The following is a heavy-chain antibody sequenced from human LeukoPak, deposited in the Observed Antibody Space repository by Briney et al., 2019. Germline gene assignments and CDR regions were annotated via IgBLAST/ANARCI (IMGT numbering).Heavy chain of an antibody. D-gene: IGHD1-20*01. CDR3: AGDLTGTTGY. CDR2: ISSSATYT. Sequence: GGSLRLSCAASGFTFSSYAMSWVRQAPGKGLEWVSYISSSATYTDYAESVKGRLTVSRDNAKNSLYLQMNSLRAEDTAVYYCAGDLTGTTGYWGQGTLVTVSS. J-gene: IGHJ4*02. CDR1: GFTFSSYA. V-gene: IGHV3-21*05.